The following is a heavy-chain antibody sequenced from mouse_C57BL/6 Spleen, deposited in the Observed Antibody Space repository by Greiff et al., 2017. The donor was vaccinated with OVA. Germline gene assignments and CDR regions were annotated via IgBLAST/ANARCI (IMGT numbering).Heavy chain of an antibody. D-gene: IGHD1-1*01. CDR2: IDPSDSET. V-gene: IGHV1-52*01. Sequence: VQLQQPGAELVRPGSSVKLSCKASGYTFTSYWMHWVKQRPIQGLEWIGNIDPSDSETHYNPQFKDKATLTVDKSSSTAYMQLSSLTSEDSAVYYCARMDYGRGYFDVWGTGTTVTVSS. J-gene: IGHJ1*03. CDR3: ARMDYGRGYFDV. CDR1: GYTFTSYW.